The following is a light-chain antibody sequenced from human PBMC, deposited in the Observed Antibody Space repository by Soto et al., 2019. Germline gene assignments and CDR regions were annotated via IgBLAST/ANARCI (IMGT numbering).Light chain of an antibody. CDR1: QDINTY. J-gene: IGKJ5*01. CDR3: QQRKSYPIT. Sequence: DVQLTQSPSFLSAAVGDRVTITCRASQDINTYLAWYQQKPGKAPKLLIFAASTLQNGVPSRFSGSGSGTEFTVTITSLQPEDFATYYCQQRKSYPITFGQGTRLEIK. V-gene: IGKV1-9*01. CDR2: AAS.